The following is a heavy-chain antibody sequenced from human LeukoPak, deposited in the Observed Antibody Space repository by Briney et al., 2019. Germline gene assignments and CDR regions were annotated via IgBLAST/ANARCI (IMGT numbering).Heavy chain of an antibody. CDR3: ARDRGYGSGDY. V-gene: IGHV1-2*06. CDR2: INPNSGGT. J-gene: IGHJ4*02. Sequence: ASVKVSCKASGGTFSSYAISWVRQAPGQGLEWMGRINPNSGGTNYAQKFQGRVTMTRDTSISTAYMELSRLRSDDTAVYYCARDRGYGSGDYWGQGTLVTVSS. CDR1: GGTFSSYA. D-gene: IGHD3-10*01.